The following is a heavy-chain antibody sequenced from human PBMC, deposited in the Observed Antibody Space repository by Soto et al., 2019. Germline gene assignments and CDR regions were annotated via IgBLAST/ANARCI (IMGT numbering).Heavy chain of an antibody. Sequence: SETLYLTCTVSGGSISSGDYYWSWIRQPPGKGLEWIGYIYYSGSTYYNPSLKSRVTLSLDTPSNQFSLRLSSLTAADTAVYYCATFGVIGEPFDYWGQGTLVTGSS. CDR1: GGSISSGDYY. CDR2: IYYSGST. J-gene: IGHJ4*02. D-gene: IGHD3-10*01. CDR3: ATFGVIGEPFDY. V-gene: IGHV4-30-4*01.